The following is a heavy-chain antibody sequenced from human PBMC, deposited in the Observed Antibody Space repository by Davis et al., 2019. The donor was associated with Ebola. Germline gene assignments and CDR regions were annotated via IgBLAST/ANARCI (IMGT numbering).Heavy chain of an antibody. Sequence: PGESLKISCAASGFTFSSSTMSWVRQAPGKGLEWVSVISGSGGTTYYTDSVKGRFTISRDNSKNTLYLQMNSLRAEDTAVYYCAKQEYSGKKISPFYFDYWGQGTLVTVSS. CDR1: GFTFSSST. CDR3: AKQEYSGKKISPFYFDY. CDR2: ISGSGGTT. J-gene: IGHJ4*02. D-gene: IGHD1-26*01. V-gene: IGHV3-23*01.